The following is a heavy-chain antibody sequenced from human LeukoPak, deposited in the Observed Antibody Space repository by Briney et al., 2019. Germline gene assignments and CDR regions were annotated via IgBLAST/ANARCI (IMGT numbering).Heavy chain of an antibody. D-gene: IGHD6-6*01. V-gene: IGHV3-66*01. J-gene: IGHJ4*02. Sequence: GGSLRLSCAASGFTVSSKYMSWVRQAPGKGLEWVSVIYSGGNTYYADFVKGRFTISRDNSKNTLYLQMNSLRAEDTAVYYCARDPDIAAFHYFDYWGQGTLVTVSS. CDR1: GFTVSSKY. CDR3: ARDPDIAAFHYFDY. CDR2: IYSGGNT.